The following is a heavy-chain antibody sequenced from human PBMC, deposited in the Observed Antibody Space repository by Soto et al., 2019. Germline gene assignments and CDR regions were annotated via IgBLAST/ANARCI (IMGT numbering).Heavy chain of an antibody. CDR1: GYSFTSYW. J-gene: IGHJ3*02. CDR2: IDPIDSYT. D-gene: IGHD2-15*01. V-gene: IGHV5-10-1*01. CDR3: ARHRRYCSGGSRPPPHRAFDI. Sequence: PXESLTIFFTGAGYSFTSYWISWVRQMPGKGLEWMGRIDPIDSYTNYSPSFQGHVTISADKSISTAYLQWSSLKASDTAMYYCARHRRYCSGGSRPPPHRAFDIWGQGTMVTVSS.